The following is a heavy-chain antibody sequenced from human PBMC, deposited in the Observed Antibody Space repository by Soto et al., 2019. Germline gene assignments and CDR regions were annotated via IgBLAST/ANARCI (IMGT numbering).Heavy chain of an antibody. CDR2: IIPIFGTA. CDR1: GGTFSSYA. Sequence: QVQLVQSGAEVKKPGSSVKVSCKASGGTFSSYAISWVRQAPGQGLEWMGGIIPIFGTANYAQKFQGRVTITADESTGTAYMELSSLRSEDTAVYYCAREYSVSGWADRLHYYYGMDVWGQGTTVTVSS. J-gene: IGHJ6*02. CDR3: AREYSVSGWADRLHYYYGMDV. D-gene: IGHD6-19*01. V-gene: IGHV1-69*12.